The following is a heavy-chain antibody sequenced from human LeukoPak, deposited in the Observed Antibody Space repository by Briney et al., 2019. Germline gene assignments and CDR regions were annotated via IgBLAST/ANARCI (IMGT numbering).Heavy chain of an antibody. CDR3: ARGVVAAAAVFDY. CDR1: GGSISSGGYS. D-gene: IGHD2-15*01. Sequence: SETLSLTCAVSGGSISSGGYSWSWIRQPPGKGLEWVGYIYHSGSTYYNPSLKSRVTISVDRSKNQFSLKLSSVTAADTAVYYCARGVVAAAAVFDYWGQGTLVTVSS. V-gene: IGHV4-30-2*01. CDR2: IYHSGST. J-gene: IGHJ4*02.